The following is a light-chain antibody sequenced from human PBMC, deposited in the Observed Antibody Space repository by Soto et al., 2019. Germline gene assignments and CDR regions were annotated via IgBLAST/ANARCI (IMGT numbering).Light chain of an antibody. CDR3: QQYGSSRWT. V-gene: IGKV3-20*01. CDR2: AAS. CDR1: QSVSSNY. Sequence: EVVLTQSAGTLSLSPGERTTLSCRASQSVSSNYLAWYQQKPGQAPRLLIYAASSTATGIPDRFGGSGSGRDFTLTISRLEPEDVAVYYCQQYGSSRWTFGQGTKVEIK. J-gene: IGKJ1*01.